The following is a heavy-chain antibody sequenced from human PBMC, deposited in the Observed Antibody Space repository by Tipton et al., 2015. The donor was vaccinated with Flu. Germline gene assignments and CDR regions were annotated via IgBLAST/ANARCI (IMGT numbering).Heavy chain of an antibody. CDR2: VFHTGST. CDR1: GGSISSSSHY. V-gene: IGHV4-39*07. D-gene: IGHD4-11*01. Sequence: TLSLTCTVSGGSISSSSHYWGWIRQPPGKGLEWIGSVFHTGSTYHNPSLKSRVTISINTSKNQFSLKVFSVTAADTAVYYCARRDYSNYVSDPKNWFDPWGQGILVTVSS. CDR3: ARRDYSNYVSDPKNWFDP. J-gene: IGHJ5*02.